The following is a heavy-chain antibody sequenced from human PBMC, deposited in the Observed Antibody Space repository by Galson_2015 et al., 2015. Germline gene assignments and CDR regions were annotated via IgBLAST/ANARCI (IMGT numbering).Heavy chain of an antibody. V-gene: IGHV3-74*01. CDR2: INSDGSST. Sequence: SLRLSCAASGFTFSSYWMHWVRQAPGKGLVWVSRINSDGSSTSYADSVKGRFTISRDNAMNTLYLQMNSLRAEDTAVYYCARGDTATGSRKFDCWGHTTLVTVSS. CDR3: ARGDTATGSRKFDC. J-gene: IGHJ4*01. D-gene: IGHD5-18*01. CDR1: GFTFSSYW.